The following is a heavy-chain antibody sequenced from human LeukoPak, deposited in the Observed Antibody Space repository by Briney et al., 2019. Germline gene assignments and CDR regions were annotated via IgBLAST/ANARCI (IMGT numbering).Heavy chain of an antibody. J-gene: IGHJ4*02. Sequence: GGSLRLSCAASGFTFSSYDMHWVRQATGKGLEWVSAIGTAGDTYYPGSVKGRFTISRENAKNSLYLQMNSLRAGDTAVYYCARAVVGAGALGFDYWGPGTLVTVSS. V-gene: IGHV3-13*01. D-gene: IGHD1-26*01. CDR2: IGTAGDT. CDR1: GFTFSSYD. CDR3: ARAVVGAGALGFDY.